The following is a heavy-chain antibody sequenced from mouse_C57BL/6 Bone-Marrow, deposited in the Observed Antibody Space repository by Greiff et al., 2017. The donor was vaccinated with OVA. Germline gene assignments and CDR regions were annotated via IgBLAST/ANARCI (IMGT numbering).Heavy chain of an antibody. D-gene: IGHD4-1*01. J-gene: IGHJ2*01. Sequence: VQLQQPGAELVKPGASVKLSCKASGYTFTSYWMHWVKQRPGQGLEWIGMIHPNSGSTNYNEKFKGKATLTVDKSSSTAYMQLSSLTSEDSAVYYCARYPGFDYWGQGTTLTVSS. V-gene: IGHV1-64*01. CDR3: ARYPGFDY. CDR1: GYTFTSYW. CDR2: IHPNSGST.